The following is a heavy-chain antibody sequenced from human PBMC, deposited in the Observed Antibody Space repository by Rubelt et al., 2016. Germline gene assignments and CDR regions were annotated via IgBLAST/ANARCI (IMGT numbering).Heavy chain of an antibody. Sequence: ISWVRQMPGKGLEWMGRIDPSDSYTNYSPSFQGHVTISADKSISTAYLQWSSLKASDTAMYYCARQPVAGTEPDHWGQGTLVTVSS. D-gene: IGHD6-19*01. CDR3: ARQPVAGTEPDH. J-gene: IGHJ4*02. V-gene: IGHV5-10-1*01. CDR2: IDPSDSYT.